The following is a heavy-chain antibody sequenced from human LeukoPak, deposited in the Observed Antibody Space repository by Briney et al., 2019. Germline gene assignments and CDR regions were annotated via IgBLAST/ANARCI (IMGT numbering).Heavy chain of an antibody. CDR1: GGSFSSYA. CDR2: IIPIFGKT. D-gene: IGHD1-7*01. V-gene: IGHV1-69*13. CDR3: ARGFHPQLQVHRY. Sequence: LGASVKVSCQASGGSFSSYAYNWVRQAPGQGLEWMGGIIPIFGKTNYAQKFQGRVTISADDSRSTAYMELSSLTFEDTAVYYCARGFHPQLQVHRYWGQGTLVAVSS. J-gene: IGHJ4*02.